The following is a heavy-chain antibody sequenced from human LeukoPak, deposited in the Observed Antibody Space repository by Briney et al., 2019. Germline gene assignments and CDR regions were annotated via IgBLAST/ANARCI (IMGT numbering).Heavy chain of an antibody. CDR1: GVSISSSNSY. Sequence: PSETLSLTCTVSGVSISSSNSYWGWIRQPPGKGLEWIGSIYYSGSTYYNPSLKSRVTISVDTSKNQFSLKLSSVTAADTAVYYCARSEARYFDWTLPKLGPYLFDYWGQGTLVTVSS. J-gene: IGHJ4*02. CDR3: ARSEARYFDWTLPKLGPYLFDY. CDR2: IYYSGST. D-gene: IGHD3-9*01. V-gene: IGHV4-39*07.